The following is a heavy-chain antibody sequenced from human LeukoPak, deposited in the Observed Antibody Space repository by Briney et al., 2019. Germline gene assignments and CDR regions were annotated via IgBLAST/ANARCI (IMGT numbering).Heavy chain of an antibody. V-gene: IGHV4-59*11. D-gene: IGHD1-26*01. J-gene: IGHJ6*03. CDR2: VAFTGNN. CDR3: ARVGTRAHYYQYLDL. Sequence: SETLSLTCSVSGDFLNTPFSTGMPNPPEGGVECIAYVAFTGNNNYNPPLMSRVSKSLTTSQNQCSLRLSSVTVADTALYICARVGTRAHYYQYLDLWGEGATVTVSS. CDR1: GDFLNTPF.